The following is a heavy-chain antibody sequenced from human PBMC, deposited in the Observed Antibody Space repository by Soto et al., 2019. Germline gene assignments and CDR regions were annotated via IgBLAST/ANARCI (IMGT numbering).Heavy chain of an antibody. Sequence: GGSLRLSCAASGFTFSSYWMSWVRQAPGKGLEWVANIKQDGSEKYYVDSVKGRFTISRDNAKNSLYLQMNSLRAEDTAVYYCARDMGDIVLMVYASGAFDIWGQGIMVTVSS. CDR1: GFTFSSYW. V-gene: IGHV3-7*01. CDR2: IKQDGSEK. CDR3: ARDMGDIVLMVYASGAFDI. D-gene: IGHD2-8*01. J-gene: IGHJ3*02.